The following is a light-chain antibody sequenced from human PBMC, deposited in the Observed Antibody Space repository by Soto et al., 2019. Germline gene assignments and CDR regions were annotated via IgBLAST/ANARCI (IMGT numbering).Light chain of an antibody. V-gene: IGLV1-40*01. CDR2: DNI. CDR1: ASNLGAKYA. J-gene: IGLJ3*02. Sequence: QSVLTQPPSVSGAPGQRVTISCTGSASNLGAKYAVHWYQHLPGTAPKLLIYDNIHRPSGVPDRFSGSKSDTSASLAITGLQVEDEADYYCQSYDTTLSGLVFGGGTKLTVL. CDR3: QSYDTTLSGLV.